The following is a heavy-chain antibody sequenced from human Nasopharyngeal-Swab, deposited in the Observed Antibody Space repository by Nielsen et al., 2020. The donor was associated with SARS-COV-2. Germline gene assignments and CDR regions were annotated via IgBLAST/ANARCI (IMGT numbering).Heavy chain of an antibody. CDR2: INPNTGGT. CDR1: GYTFTGCY. CDR3: ARGPAHGAYPSRASFDL. V-gene: IGHV1-2*04. Sequence: ASVKVSCKASGYTFTGCYIYWVRQAPGQGLEWMGWINPNTGGTNYVQKFRGWVTMTRDTSISTTYMDLRWLRSDDTAVYYCARGPAHGAYPSRASFDLWGRGTLVSVSS. J-gene: IGHJ2*01. D-gene: IGHD3-16*01.